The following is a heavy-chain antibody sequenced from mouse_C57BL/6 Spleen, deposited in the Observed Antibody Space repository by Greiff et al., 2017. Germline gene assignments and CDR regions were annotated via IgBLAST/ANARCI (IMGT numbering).Heavy chain of an antibody. D-gene: IGHD2-5*01. Sequence: QVQLQQPGAELVRPGSSVKLSCKASGYTFTSYWMHWVKQRPIQGLEWIGNIDPSDSETHYNQKFKDTATLPVDKSSSPAYMQLSSLTSEDTAFYYCARASYYSNFWAMDYWGQGTSVTVSS. J-gene: IGHJ4*01. CDR1: GYTFTSYW. CDR3: ARASYYSNFWAMDY. V-gene: IGHV1-52*01. CDR2: IDPSDSET.